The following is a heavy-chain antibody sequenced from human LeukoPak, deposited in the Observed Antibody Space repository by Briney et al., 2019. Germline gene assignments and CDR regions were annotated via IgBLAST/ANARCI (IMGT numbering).Heavy chain of an antibody. Sequence: GGSLRLSCAASGFTFSSYAMSWVRQAPGKGLEWVSAISGSGGSTYYADSVKGRFIISRDNSKNTLYLQMNSLRAEDTAVYYCAKGRYYDFWSGYPNWFDPWGQGTLVTVSS. J-gene: IGHJ5*02. D-gene: IGHD3-3*01. CDR2: ISGSGGST. CDR3: AKGRYYDFWSGYPNWFDP. V-gene: IGHV3-23*01. CDR1: GFTFSSYA.